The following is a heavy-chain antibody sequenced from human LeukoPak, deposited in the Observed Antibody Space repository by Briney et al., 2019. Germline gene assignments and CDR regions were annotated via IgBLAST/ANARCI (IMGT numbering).Heavy chain of an antibody. V-gene: IGHV4-61*02. D-gene: IGHD5/OR15-5a*01. Sequence: PSETLSLTCTVSGDSISSGSYYGSWIRQPAGKGLEWIGRSYTSGSTNYNPSLKSRVTISVDTSKNQFSLKLSSVTTADTAVYYCARDNARGGSLSDYLRYFQHWGQGTLVTVSS. CDR2: SYTSGST. CDR3: ARDNARGGSLSDYLRYFQH. J-gene: IGHJ1*01. CDR1: GDSISSGSYY.